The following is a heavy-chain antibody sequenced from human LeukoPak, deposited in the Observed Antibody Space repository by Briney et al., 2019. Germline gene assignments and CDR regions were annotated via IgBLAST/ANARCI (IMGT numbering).Heavy chain of an antibody. CDR2: IYYSGGT. CDR1: GGSISSYY. CDR3: ARGPQYSSSWYDY. V-gene: IGHV4-59*01. J-gene: IGHJ4*02. Sequence: SETLSLTCTVSGGSISSYYWSWIRQPPGKGLEWIGYIYYSGGTNYNPSLKSRVTISVDTSKNQFSLKLSSVTAADTAVYYCARGPQYSSSWYDYWGQGTLVTVSS. D-gene: IGHD6-13*01.